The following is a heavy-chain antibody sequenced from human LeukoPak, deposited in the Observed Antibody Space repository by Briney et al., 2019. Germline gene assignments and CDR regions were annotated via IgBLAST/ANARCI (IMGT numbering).Heavy chain of an antibody. CDR2: LTYNGDT. Sequence: SETLSLTCTVSGGSISSRNLYYWGWIRQPPGKGLEWIGTLTYNGDTHYNPSLKSRVTISIDTSKTQFFLNLNSVTAADTAVYYCAREKARGVMRPAYYFDYWGQGTLVTVSS. D-gene: IGHD3-10*01. CDR3: AREKARGVMRPAYYFDY. CDR1: GGSISSRNLYY. V-gene: IGHV4-39*02. J-gene: IGHJ4*02.